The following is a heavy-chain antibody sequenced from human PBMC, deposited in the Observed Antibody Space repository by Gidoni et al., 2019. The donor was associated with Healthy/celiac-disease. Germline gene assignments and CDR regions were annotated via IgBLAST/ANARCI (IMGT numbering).Heavy chain of an antibody. J-gene: IGHJ4*02. CDR3: AKATLTRGSNYAYYFDY. Sequence: EVQLVASVGGLVQPGRSLRLSCPASGFTFDDYAMHWVRQAPGKGLEWVSGISWNSGSIGYADSVKGRFTISRDNAKNSLYLQMNSLRAEDTALYYCAKATLTRGSNYAYYFDYWGQGTLVTVSS. CDR1: GFTFDDYA. CDR2: ISWNSGSI. V-gene: IGHV3-9*01. D-gene: IGHD4-4*01.